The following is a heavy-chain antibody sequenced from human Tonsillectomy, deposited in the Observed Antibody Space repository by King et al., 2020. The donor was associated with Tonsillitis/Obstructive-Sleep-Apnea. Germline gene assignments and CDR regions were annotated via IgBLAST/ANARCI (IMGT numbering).Heavy chain of an antibody. J-gene: IGHJ4*02. V-gene: IGHV3-48*02. CDR1: GFTFSSYS. CDR2: ISSSSSTM. D-gene: IGHD6-13*01. CDR3: ARDPIERAAATNYFDY. Sequence: VQLVESGGGLEQPGGSLRLSCAASGFTFSSYSMNWVRQAPGKGLEWVSYISSSSSTMYYADSVKGRFTISRDNARNSLYLQKNSLRDEDTAVYYCARDPIERAAATNYFDYWGQGTLVTVSS.